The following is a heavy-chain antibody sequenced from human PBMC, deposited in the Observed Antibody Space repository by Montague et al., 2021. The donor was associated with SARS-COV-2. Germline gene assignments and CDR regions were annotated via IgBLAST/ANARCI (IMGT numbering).Heavy chain of an antibody. V-gene: IGHV4-59*01. D-gene: IGHD1-14*01. CDR2: TYYSGST. J-gene: IGHJ4*02. CDR3: ARAQSVKDVLPHFEY. CDR1: GASMHNNY. Sequence: SETLSLTCSVSGASMHNNYWTWVRHPPGTGLQWIGYTYYSGSTXXXPSXXXRLTMTVDSSKTQFTLSLRLVTAAASAAAYCARAQSVKDVLPHFEYWGQGLSVTVSS.